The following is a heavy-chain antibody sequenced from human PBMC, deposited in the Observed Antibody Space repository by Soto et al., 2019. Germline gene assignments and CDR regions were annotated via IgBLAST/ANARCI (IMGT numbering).Heavy chain of an antibody. J-gene: IGHJ4*02. CDR3: SRDRPNTEVVTEVFCRANYFVF. Sequence: QVQLVQSGAEVKKVGSSVRVSCKASGDTIRTYGLDWVRQAPGQGLEWMGGIIPRLGAPKYAQKFQGRVTIPADESSSTAYMDLTSLTSEDTAVYYCSRDRPNTEVVTEVFCRANYFVFGGQGTMVTVSS. CDR2: IIPRLGAP. D-gene: IGHD2-15*01. CDR1: GDTIRTYG. V-gene: IGHV1-69*01.